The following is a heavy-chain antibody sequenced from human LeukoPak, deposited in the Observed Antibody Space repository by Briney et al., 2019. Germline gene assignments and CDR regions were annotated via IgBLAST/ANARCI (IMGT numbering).Heavy chain of an antibody. CDR3: ARDGGSSWYGGLDAFDI. Sequence: GGSLRLSCAASGFTFSSYSMNWVRQAPGKGLEWVSSISSSSYIYYADSVKGRFTISRDNAKNSLYLQMNSLRAEDTAVYYCARDGGSSWYGGLDAFDIWSQGTMVTVSS. CDR1: GFTFSSYS. J-gene: IGHJ3*02. CDR2: ISSSSYI. D-gene: IGHD6-13*01. V-gene: IGHV3-21*01.